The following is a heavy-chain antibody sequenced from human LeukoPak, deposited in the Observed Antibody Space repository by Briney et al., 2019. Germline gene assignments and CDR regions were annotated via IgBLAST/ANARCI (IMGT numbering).Heavy chain of an antibody. V-gene: IGHV3-21*04. CDR2: IDSSSHYI. CDR3: ARAVGAMVVFYYGMDV. D-gene: IGHD1-26*01. J-gene: IGHJ6*02. CDR1: GFTFSTYS. Sequence: KPGGSLRLSCAASGFTFSTYSMNWVRQAPGEGLQWVASIDSSSHYIFYTDSVKGRLTVSRDNAKSSLYLDINSLRAEDTAVYYCARAVGAMVVFYYGMDVWGQGTTVTVSS.